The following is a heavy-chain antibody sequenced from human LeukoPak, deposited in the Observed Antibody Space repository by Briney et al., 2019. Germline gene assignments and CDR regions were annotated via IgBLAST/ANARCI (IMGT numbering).Heavy chain of an antibody. CDR1: GFTFSSYG. Sequence: PGRSLRLSCAASGFTFSSYGMHWVRQAPGKGLEWVAVISYDGSNKYYADSVKGRFTISRDNSKNTLYLQMNGLRAEDTAVYYCAKGGQQLASGWFDPWGQGTLVTVSS. D-gene: IGHD6-13*01. V-gene: IGHV3-30*18. CDR3: AKGGQQLASGWFDP. CDR2: ISYDGSNK. J-gene: IGHJ5*02.